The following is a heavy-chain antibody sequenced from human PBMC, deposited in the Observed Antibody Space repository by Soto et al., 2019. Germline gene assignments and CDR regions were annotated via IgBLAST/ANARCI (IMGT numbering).Heavy chain of an antibody. V-gene: IGHV3-74*01. CDR3: AREPRLFLRRKVGYGMDV. Sequence: EVQLVESGGGLVQPGGSLRLSCAASGFTFSSYWMNWVRQAPGKWLVWVSRINSDGSSTSYADTVKGRFTISGDNAKNPLYLQMNSLRAEDTAVDYCAREPRLFLRRKVGYGMDVGGQGTTVTVSS. CDR1: GFTFSSYW. J-gene: IGHJ6*02. CDR2: INSDGSST. D-gene: IGHD3-3*01.